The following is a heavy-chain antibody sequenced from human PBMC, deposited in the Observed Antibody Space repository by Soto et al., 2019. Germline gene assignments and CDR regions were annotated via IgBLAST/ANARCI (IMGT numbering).Heavy chain of an antibody. CDR1: GGSISSSSYY. J-gene: IGHJ4*02. CDR2: IYYTGST. CDR3: AAGRGGDFPFDY. D-gene: IGHD2-21*02. V-gene: IGHV4-39*01. Sequence: QLQLQESGPGLVKPSETLSLTCSVSGGSISSSSYYWGWVRLPPGRGLEWIGSIYYTGSTYYNPSLRSRVSVSADTSKNRFSLKLSSVTAADTAIYYCAAGRGGDFPFDYWGQGTLVTVSS.